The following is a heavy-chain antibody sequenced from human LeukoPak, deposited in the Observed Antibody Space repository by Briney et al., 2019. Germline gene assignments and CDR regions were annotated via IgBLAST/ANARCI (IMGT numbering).Heavy chain of an antibody. CDR3: AKGLSTVTTRPDDTFDI. J-gene: IGHJ3*02. D-gene: IGHD4-17*01. V-gene: IGHV3-7*03. CDR2: IQPDGSEQ. Sequence: GGSLRLSCAASGFTFSSNWMSWVRQAPGKGLEWVGNIQPDGSEQYPVDSVKGRFTISRDNSKNTLYLQIHFLSAEDTAVYYCAKGLSTVTTRPDDTFDIWGQGTMVIVSS. CDR1: GFTFSSNW.